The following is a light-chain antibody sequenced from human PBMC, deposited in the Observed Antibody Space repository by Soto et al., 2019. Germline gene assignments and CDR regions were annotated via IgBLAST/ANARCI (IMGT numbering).Light chain of an antibody. CDR1: SSDLGSKA. CDR3: GSWDSSLSAYV. V-gene: IGLV1-44*01. J-gene: IGLJ1*01. Sequence: QSALTQPPSASGTPGQRVTFPSSGSSSDLGSKAVNYYQRLPGTALKLHMCTNNQRPSGVPDRFSGSKSGTSASPAINGLQTGDEADYYCGSWDSSLSAYVFGTGTKVTVL. CDR2: TNN.